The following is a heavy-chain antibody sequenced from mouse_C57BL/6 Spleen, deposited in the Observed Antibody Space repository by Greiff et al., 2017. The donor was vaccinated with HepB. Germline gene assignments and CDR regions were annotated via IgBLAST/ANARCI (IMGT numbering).Heavy chain of an antibody. Sequence: EVQLQQSGPELVKPGASVKISCKASGYSFTDYNMNWVKQSNGKSLEWIGVINPNYGTTSYNQKFKGKATLTVDQSSSTAYMQLNSLTSEDSAVYYCAVYYYGSKYYYAMDYWGQGTSVTVSS. J-gene: IGHJ4*01. CDR3: AVYYYGSKYYYAMDY. CDR1: GYSFTDYN. D-gene: IGHD1-1*01. CDR2: INPNYGTT. V-gene: IGHV1-39*01.